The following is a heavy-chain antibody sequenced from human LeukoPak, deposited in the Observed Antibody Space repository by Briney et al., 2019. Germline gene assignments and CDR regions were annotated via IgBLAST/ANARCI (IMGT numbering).Heavy chain of an antibody. CDR2: IYSGGST. D-gene: IGHD2/OR15-2a*01. CDR1: GFTVSSNY. V-gene: IGHV3-66*01. Sequence: GGSLRLSCAASGFTVSSNYMSWVRQAPGKGLEWVSVIYSGGSTYYADSVKGRFTISRDNSKNTLYLQMNSLRAEDTPVYYCAREHRLSTFDYWGQGTLVTVSS. J-gene: IGHJ4*02. CDR3: AREHRLSTFDY.